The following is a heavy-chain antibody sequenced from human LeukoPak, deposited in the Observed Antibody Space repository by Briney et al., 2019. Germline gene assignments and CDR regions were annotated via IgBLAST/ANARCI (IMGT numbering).Heavy chain of an antibody. CDR2: ISSSSTYL. CDR3: ARRYCSGGSCYVQDAFDI. CDR1: GFTLSPYT. D-gene: IGHD2-15*01. V-gene: IGHV3-21*01. J-gene: IGHJ3*02. Sequence: GGSLRLSCAASGFTLSPYTMNWVRQAPGKGLEWVSSISSSSTYLDYADSLKGRFTISRDNAKNSLYLQMNSLRAEDTAVYYCARRYCSGGSCYVQDAFDIWGQGTMVTVSS.